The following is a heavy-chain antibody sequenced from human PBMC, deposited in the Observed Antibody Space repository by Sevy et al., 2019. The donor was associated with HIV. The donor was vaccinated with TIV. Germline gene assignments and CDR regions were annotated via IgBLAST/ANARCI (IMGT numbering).Heavy chain of an antibody. CDR1: GFTFSDYY. J-gene: IGHJ3*02. CDR3: ARDKGITMTEDAFDI. V-gene: IGHV3-11*06. D-gene: IGHD3-22*01. Sequence: GGSLRLSCAAFGFTFSDYYMSWIRQAPGKGLERVSYISSSSSYTNYADSVKGRFTISRDNAKNSLYLQMNSLRAEDTAVYYCARDKGITMTEDAFDIWSQGTMVTVSS. CDR2: ISSSSSYT.